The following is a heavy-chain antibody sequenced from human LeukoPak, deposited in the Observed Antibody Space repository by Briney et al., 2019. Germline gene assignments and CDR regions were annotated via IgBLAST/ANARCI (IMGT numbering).Heavy chain of an antibody. CDR3: ASRIATTGSVDY. CDR2: ISGSGGST. V-gene: IGHV3-23*01. J-gene: IGHJ4*02. CDR1: GFTFSSYA. D-gene: IGHD1-1*01. Sequence: GGSLRLSCAASGFTFSSYAMSWVRQAPGKGLEWVSAISGSGGSTYYADSVKGRFTISRDNTKNTLHLQMNTLRAEETAVYYCASRIATTGSVDYWGQGTLVTVSS.